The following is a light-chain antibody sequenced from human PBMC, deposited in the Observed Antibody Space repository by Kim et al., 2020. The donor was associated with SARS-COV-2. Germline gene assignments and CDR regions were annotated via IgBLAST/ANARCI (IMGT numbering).Light chain of an antibody. CDR2: DNN. CDR3: GTWDSSLSAVV. V-gene: IGLV1-51*01. Sequence: GTKVTISCSGSSSNIGNNYVSLYQQLQGTAPRLRIYDNNKRPSVIPDRFSGSKSGTSATLGITWLQTGDEADYYCGTWDSSLSAVVFGGGTQLTVL. CDR1: SSNIGNNY. J-gene: IGLJ2*01.